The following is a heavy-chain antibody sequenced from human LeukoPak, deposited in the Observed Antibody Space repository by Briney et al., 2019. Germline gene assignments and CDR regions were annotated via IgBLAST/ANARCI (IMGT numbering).Heavy chain of an antibody. CDR2: ISSSSSYI. Sequence: GGSLRLSCAASGFTFSSYSMNWVRQAPGKGLEWVSSISSSSSYIYYADSVKGRFTISRDNAKNSLYLQMKSLRAEDTAIYYCAKDQRGVPTSPFDFWGQGTLVTVSS. J-gene: IGHJ4*02. V-gene: IGHV3-21*04. CDR3: AKDQRGVPTSPFDF. D-gene: IGHD5-24*01. CDR1: GFTFSSYS.